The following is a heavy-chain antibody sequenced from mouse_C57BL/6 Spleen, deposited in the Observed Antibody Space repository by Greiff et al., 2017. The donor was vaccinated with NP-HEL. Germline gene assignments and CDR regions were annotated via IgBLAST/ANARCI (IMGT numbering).Heavy chain of an antibody. V-gene: IGHV5-4*01. CDR1: GFTFSSYA. CDR3: ARDQGNQFAY. CDR2: ISDGGSYT. Sequence: EVKLVESGGGLVKPGGSLKLSCAASGFTFSSYAMSWVRQTPEKRLEWVATISDGGSYTYYPDNVKGRFTISRDNAKNNLYLQMSHLKSEDTAMYYCARDQGNQFAYWGQGTLVTVSA. D-gene: IGHD2-1*01. J-gene: IGHJ3*01.